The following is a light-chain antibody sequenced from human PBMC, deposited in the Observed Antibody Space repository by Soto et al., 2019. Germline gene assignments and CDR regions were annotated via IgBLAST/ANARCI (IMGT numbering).Light chain of an antibody. CDR3: QQRSNWLIT. J-gene: IGKJ5*01. V-gene: IGKV3D-11*02. Sequence: EIVLTQSPATLSLSPGERATLSCRASQSVSSYLAWYQQKPGQAPRLLIYDASNRATGIPARFSGSGPGTDFTLTISSLEPEDFAVYYCQQRSNWLITFCQGTRLEIK. CDR2: DAS. CDR1: QSVSSY.